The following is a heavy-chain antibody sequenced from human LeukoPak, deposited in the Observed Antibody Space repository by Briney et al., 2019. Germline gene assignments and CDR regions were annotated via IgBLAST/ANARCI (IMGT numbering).Heavy chain of an antibody. V-gene: IGHV4-59*01. D-gene: IGHD6-13*01. J-gene: IGHJ6*02. Sequence: SDTLSLTCTVSGGSISSYYWSWIRQPRGKGLEWIGYIYYSGSTNYNPSLKSRVTISVDTSKNQFSLKLSSVTAADTAVYYCARDELLAAAGSYHYYGMDVWGQGTTVTVSS. CDR1: GGSISSYY. CDR2: IYYSGST. CDR3: ARDELLAAAGSYHYYGMDV.